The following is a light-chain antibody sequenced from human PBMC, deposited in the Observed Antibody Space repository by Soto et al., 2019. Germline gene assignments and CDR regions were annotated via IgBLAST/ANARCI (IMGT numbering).Light chain of an antibody. Sequence: QSVRTQPASESRSPGQSITISCPATINDVGGYDHASWYQQHPGKAPKLMIYDVSKRPSGVSNRFSACKSGNPPSMTISGLQADDEADDYCSSYTTSSTYVIATGSKVTGL. J-gene: IGLJ1*01. V-gene: IGLV2-14*01. CDR2: DVS. CDR1: INDVGGYDH. CDR3: SSYTTSSTYV.